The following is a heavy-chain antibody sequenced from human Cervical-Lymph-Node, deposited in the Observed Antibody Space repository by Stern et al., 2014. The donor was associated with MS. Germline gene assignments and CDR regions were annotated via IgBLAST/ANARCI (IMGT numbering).Heavy chain of an antibody. J-gene: IGHJ4*02. CDR3: ATRRDPANAYPYYYFDF. CDR2: ISSTGSTI. CDR1: GFTFNDYY. D-gene: IGHD3-16*01. Sequence: VQLVESGGGLVKPGGSLRLSCAASGFTFNDYYMNWVRQAPGKGLEWLSYISSTGSTIYYADSVKVRFTITRDGAKNSLFLHMNGLRAEDTAVYYCATRRDPANAYPYYYFDFWGQGTLVTVSS. V-gene: IGHV3-11*01.